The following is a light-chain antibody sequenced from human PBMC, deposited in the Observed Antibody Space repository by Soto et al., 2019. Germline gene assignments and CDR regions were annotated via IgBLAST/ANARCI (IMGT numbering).Light chain of an antibody. CDR2: AAS. CDR3: QQYYSYPRT. V-gene: IGKV1-39*01. Sequence: VRMTGSPSSLSASVGDRVTITCRASQSISSYLNWYQQKPGKAPKRLIYAASSLRSGVPSRFSGSGSGTEFTLTISCLQSEDFATYYCQQYYSYPRTFGQGTKVAIK. J-gene: IGKJ1*01. CDR1: QSISSY.